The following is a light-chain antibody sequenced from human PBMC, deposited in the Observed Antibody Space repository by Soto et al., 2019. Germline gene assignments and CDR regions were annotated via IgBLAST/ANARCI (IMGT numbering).Light chain of an antibody. CDR3: QQSDSTPCT. CDR1: QSIRSY. CDR2: AAS. Sequence: DLQMTQSPSSLSASVGDRVIITCRASQSIRSYLNWYQQKPGKAPKLLIYAASSLQSGVPSRFSGSGSWTYFALTISNLQPEDFATYYCQQSDSTPCTFGQGTKLEIK. V-gene: IGKV1-39*01. J-gene: IGKJ2*02.